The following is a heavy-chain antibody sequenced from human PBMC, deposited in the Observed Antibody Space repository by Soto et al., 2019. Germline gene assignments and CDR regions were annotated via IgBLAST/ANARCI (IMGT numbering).Heavy chain of an antibody. V-gene: IGHV4-34*01. CDR2: INHSGST. Sequence: SETLSLTCAVYGGSFSGYYWSWIRQPPGKGLEWIGEINHSGSTNYNPSLKSRVTISVDTSKNQFSLKLSSVTAADTAVYYCARWGPITGTETGYYYYGMDVWGQGTTVT. D-gene: IGHD1-20*01. J-gene: IGHJ6*02. CDR1: GGSFSGYY. CDR3: ARWGPITGTETGYYYYGMDV.